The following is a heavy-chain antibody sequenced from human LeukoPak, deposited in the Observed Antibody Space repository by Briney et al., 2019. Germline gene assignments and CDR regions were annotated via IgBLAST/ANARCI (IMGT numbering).Heavy chain of an antibody. CDR2: SKSKTDGGTT. D-gene: IGHD3-10*01. Sequence: GGSLRLSCAGSGVTFTNAWMSWVRQAPGKGLEWVGHSKSKTDGGTTDYTAPVKGRFTISRDDSQNTLCLQMNSLKTEDTAVYYCMSRGSWGQGTLVTVSS. V-gene: IGHV3-15*01. CDR1: GVTFTNAW. J-gene: IGHJ5*02. CDR3: MSRGS.